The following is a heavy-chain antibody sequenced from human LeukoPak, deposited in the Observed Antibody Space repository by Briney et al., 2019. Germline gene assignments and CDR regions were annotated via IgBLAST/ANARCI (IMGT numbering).Heavy chain of an antibody. J-gene: IGHJ3*02. V-gene: IGHV1-46*01. CDR2: INPSGGST. CDR3: ARDRRDITMIVVVAAFDI. Sequence: ASVKVSCKASGYTFTSYYMHWVRQAPGQGLEWMGIINPSGGSTSYAQKFQGRVTMTRDTSTSTVCMELSSLRSEDTAVYYCARDRRDITMIVVVAAFDIWGQGTMVTVSS. CDR1: GYTFTSYY. D-gene: IGHD3-22*01.